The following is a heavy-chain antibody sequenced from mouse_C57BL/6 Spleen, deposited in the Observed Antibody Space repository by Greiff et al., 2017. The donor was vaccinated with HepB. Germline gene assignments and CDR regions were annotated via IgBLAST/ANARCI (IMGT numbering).Heavy chain of an antibody. J-gene: IGHJ4*01. Sequence: EVQLQQSGAELVRPGASVKLSCTASGFNIKDYYMHWVKQRPEQGLEWIGRIDPEDGDTEYAPKFQGKATMTADTSSNTAYLQLSSLTSEDTAVYYCTKGYYNDAMDYWGQGTSVTVSS. CDR2: IDPEDGDT. CDR3: TKGYYNDAMDY. V-gene: IGHV14-1*01. D-gene: IGHD1-1*01. CDR1: GFNIKDYY.